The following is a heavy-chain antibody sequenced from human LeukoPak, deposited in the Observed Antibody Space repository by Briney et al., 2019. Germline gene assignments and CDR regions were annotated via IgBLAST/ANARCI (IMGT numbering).Heavy chain of an antibody. CDR2: INAGNGNT. J-gene: IGHJ4*02. Sequence: GASVKVSCTASGYTFTSYAMHWVRQAPGQRLEWMGWINAGNGNTKYSQEFQGRVTITRDTSASTAYMELSSLRSEDMAVYYCARAGSTIFGVVSLDYWGQGTLVTVSS. V-gene: IGHV1-3*03. CDR3: ARAGSTIFGVVSLDY. D-gene: IGHD3-3*01. CDR1: GYTFTSYA.